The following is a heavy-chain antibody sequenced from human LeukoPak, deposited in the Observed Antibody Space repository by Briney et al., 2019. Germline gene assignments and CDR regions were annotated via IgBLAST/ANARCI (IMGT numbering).Heavy chain of an antibody. V-gene: IGHV1-18*01. CDR2: ISAYNRDT. D-gene: IGHD4-23*01. J-gene: IGHJ4*02. CDR1: GYTFTSYG. CDR3: ARDTSGGPYFDY. Sequence: ASVKVSCKASGYTFTSYGISWVRQAPGQGLEWVGWISAYNRDTNYAQKVQGRVTLTTDTSTTTAYMELRSLRSDDTAVYYCARDTSGGPYFDYWGQGTLVTVSA.